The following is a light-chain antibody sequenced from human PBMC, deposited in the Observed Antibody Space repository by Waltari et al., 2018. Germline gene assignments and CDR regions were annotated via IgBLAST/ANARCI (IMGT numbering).Light chain of an antibody. CDR3: NSYTSSSTVV. Sequence: QSVLTQPASVSGSPGQSITLSGTGTSSDVRGYNHISWYQQHPGKAPKLMIYDVSKRPSGVSNRFSGSKSGNTASLTISGLQAEDEADYYCNSYTSSSTVVFGGGTKLTVL. CDR2: DVS. V-gene: IGLV2-14*03. CDR1: SSDVRGYNH. J-gene: IGLJ2*01.